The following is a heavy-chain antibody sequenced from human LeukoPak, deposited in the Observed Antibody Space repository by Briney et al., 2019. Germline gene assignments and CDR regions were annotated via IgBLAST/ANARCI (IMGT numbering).Heavy chain of an antibody. CDR3: SKDPNGDYVGAFDM. J-gene: IGHJ3*02. D-gene: IGHD4-17*01. CDR1: GLTFSNYA. V-gene: IGHV3-23*01. CDR2: ITGSGRGT. Sequence: PGGSLTLSCTASGLTFSNYARTWVRQAPGKGLEWVSSITGSGRGTYYADSVKGRFSVSRDNSQNTVFLHMNSLRADDTALYYCSKDPNGDYVGAFDMWGPGTMVTVSS.